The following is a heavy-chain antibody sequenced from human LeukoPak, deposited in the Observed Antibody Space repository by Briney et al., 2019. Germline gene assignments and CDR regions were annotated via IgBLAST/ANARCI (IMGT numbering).Heavy chain of an antibody. CDR3: ARDLDAR. V-gene: IGHV4-59*01. Sequence: SETLSLTCTVSGGSISSYYWSWIRQPPGKGLEWIGYIYYSGSTNYNPSLKSRVTISVDTSKNQFSLKLSSVTAADTAVYYCARDLDARWGQGTLVTVSS. D-gene: IGHD3-9*01. J-gene: IGHJ4*02. CDR1: GGSISSYY. CDR2: IYYSGST.